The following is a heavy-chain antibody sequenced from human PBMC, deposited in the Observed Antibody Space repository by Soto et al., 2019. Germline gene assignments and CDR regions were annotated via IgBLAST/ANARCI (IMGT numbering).Heavy chain of an antibody. D-gene: IGHD2-2*01. CDR2: IYYSGST. V-gene: IGHV4-39*07. J-gene: IGHJ4*02. CDR1: GGSISSSSYY. Sequence: SETLSLTCTVSGGSISSSSYYWGWIRQPPGKGLEWIGSIYYSGSTNYNPSLKSRVTISVDTSKNQFSLKLSSVTAADAAVYYCASSRGLVPAASFAYWDQGTLVTVSS. CDR3: ASSRGLVPAASFAY.